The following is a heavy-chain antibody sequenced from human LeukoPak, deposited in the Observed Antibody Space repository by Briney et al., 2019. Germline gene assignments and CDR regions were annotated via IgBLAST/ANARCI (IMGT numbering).Heavy chain of an antibody. V-gene: IGHV4-59*02. Sequence: SETLSLTCNVSGDSVSSVYWSWIRQPPGKGLEWIGYIYYNGYTDYNPSLKSRVTISVDTSKNQFSLKLSSVTAADTAVYYCAVGKGYTSGWYFDYWGQGTLVTVSS. CDR2: IYYNGYT. D-gene: IGHD6-19*01. J-gene: IGHJ4*02. CDR1: GDSVSSVY. CDR3: AVGKGYTSGWYFDY.